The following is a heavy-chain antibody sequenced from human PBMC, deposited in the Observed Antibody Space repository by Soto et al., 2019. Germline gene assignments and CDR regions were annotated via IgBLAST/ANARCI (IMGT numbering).Heavy chain of an antibody. Sequence: QLQLQDSGPGLGKPSETLSLTCTGSGGSGSSSSYYWGWVRQPPGKGLEWIGSFYDSGSTCYNPSLQSTVTISVDKSKNQFSLKLMSLSAANTAVYYCGRLKALATISYYFEYWGQGDVVTVPS. CDR2: FYDSGST. CDR3: GRLKALATISYYFEY. V-gene: IGHV4-39*01. D-gene: IGHD1-1*01. J-gene: IGHJ4*02. CDR1: GGSGSSSSYY.